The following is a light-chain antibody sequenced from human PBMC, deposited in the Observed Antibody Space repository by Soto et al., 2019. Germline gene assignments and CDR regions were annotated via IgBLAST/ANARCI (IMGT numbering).Light chain of an antibody. J-gene: IGKJ1*01. CDR1: QSVSSY. V-gene: IGKV3-11*01. CDR2: DAS. Sequence: EMVLTQSPATLSLSPGERATLSCRASQSVSSYLAWYQQKPGQAPRLLIYDASNRATGIPARFSGSGSGTDFTLTISSLEPEDFAAYYCQQRSNWPWTFGQGTKVDIK. CDR3: QQRSNWPWT.